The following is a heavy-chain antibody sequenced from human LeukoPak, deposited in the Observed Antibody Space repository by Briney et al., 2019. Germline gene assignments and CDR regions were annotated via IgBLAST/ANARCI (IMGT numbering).Heavy chain of an antibody. Sequence: TGGSLRLSCAASGFTFSCYAMSWVRQAPGKGLEWVSAISGSGGSTYYADSVKGRFTISRDNSKNTLYLQMNSLRAEDTAVYYCAKTANYYDSSGYYKHISFDYWGLGTLVSVSS. J-gene: IGHJ4*02. D-gene: IGHD3-22*01. CDR3: AKTANYYDSSGYYKHISFDY. CDR2: ISGSGGST. V-gene: IGHV3-23*01. CDR1: GFTFSCYA.